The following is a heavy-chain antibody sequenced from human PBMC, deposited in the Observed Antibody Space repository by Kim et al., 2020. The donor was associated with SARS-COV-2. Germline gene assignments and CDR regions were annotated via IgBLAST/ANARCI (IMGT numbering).Heavy chain of an antibody. CDR1: GFTFSNYW. Sequence: GGSLRLSCAASGFTFSNYWMSWVRQAPGKGLEWVAKIKQDGSEKYYMDSVKGRFSISRDNAKNSLYLQMNSLRTEDTAVYYCASSGGWYFDLWGRGTLV. J-gene: IGHJ2*01. D-gene: IGHD3-10*01. V-gene: IGHV3-7*03. CDR2: IKQDGSEK. CDR3: ASSGGWYFDL.